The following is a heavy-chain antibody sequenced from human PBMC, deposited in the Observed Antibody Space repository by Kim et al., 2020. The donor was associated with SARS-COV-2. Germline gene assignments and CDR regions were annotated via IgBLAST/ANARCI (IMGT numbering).Heavy chain of an antibody. CDR1: GFTVSSNF. CDR2: IYSDGST. J-gene: IGHJ4*02. D-gene: IGHD5-12*01. V-gene: IGHV3-66*02. Sequence: GGSLRLSCAASGFTVSSNFMSWVRQAPGKGLECVSLIYSDGSTYYADSVKGRFTISRDNSKNTVNVQMNSLRVDDTAVYYCVTLREWDGYEAGYWGQGTLVTVSS. CDR3: VTLREWDGYEAGY.